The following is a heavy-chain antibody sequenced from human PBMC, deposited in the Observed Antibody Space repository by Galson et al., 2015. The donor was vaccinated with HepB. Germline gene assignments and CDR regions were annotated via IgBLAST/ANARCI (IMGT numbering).Heavy chain of an antibody. D-gene: IGHD3-10*01. V-gene: IGHV4-31*03. Sequence: TLSLTCTVSGGSISSGGYYWSWIRQHPGKGLEWIGYIYYSGSTYYNPSLKSRVTISVDTSKNQFSLKLSSVTAADTAVYYCAREGRFGESQRWFDPWGQGTLVTVSS. CDR3: AREGRFGESQRWFDP. CDR1: GGSISSGGYY. J-gene: IGHJ5*02. CDR2: IYYSGST.